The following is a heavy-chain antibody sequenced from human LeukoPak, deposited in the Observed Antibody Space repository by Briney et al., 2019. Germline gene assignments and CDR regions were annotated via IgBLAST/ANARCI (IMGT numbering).Heavy chain of an antibody. CDR1: GGSFSAFH. J-gene: IGHJ4*02. V-gene: IGHV4-34*01. Sequence: SETLSLTCAVYGGSFSAFHWNWIRQSPAKGLEWLGEMKQSGTPRYNPSLQSRVTISVDKSKNQFSLNVRSVTAADTAVYYCASRPFLYGFRTYFDNWAQGTLVAVSS. CDR2: MKQSGTP. CDR3: ASRPFLYGFRTYFDN. D-gene: IGHD3-10*01.